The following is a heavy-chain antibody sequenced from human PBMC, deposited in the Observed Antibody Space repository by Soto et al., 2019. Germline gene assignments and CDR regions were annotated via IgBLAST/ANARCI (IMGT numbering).Heavy chain of an antibody. V-gene: IGHV3-21*01. D-gene: IGHD2-15*01. J-gene: IGHJ2*01. CDR1: GFTFSSYS. Sequence: EVQLVESGGGLVTPGGSLRLSCAASGFTFSSYSMNWVRQAPGKGLEWVSSISSSSSYIYYADSVKGRFTISRDNAKNSLYLQMNSLRAEDTAVYYCARDLTEDIVVVVAATKDWYFDLWGRGTLVTVSS. CDR3: ARDLTEDIVVVVAATKDWYFDL. CDR2: ISSSSSYI.